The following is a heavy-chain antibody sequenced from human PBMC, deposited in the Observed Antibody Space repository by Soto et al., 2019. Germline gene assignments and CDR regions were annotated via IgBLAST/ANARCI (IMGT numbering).Heavy chain of an antibody. CDR3: ARLPLAIVAPVTGSF. CDR1: GYSISSVSYN. V-gene: IGHV4-39*01. CDR2: IYSSGVT. D-gene: IGHD5-12*01. J-gene: IGHJ4*02. Sequence: TLSLTCTVSGYSISSVSYNWGWVRQPPGKGLEWIGSIYSSGVTHYNPSFNSRVTLSVDTSKSQFSLRLYSVTAADTAVYYCARLPLAIVAPVTGSFWGRGTLVTVSS.